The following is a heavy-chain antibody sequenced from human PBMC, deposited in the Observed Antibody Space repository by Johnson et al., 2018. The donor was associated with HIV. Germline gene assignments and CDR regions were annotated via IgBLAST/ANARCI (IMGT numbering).Heavy chain of an antibody. J-gene: IGHJ3*02. Sequence: VQLVESGGGLVQPGGSLRLSCAASGFTFSSYAMHWVRQAPGKGLEYVSAISSNGGSTYYANSVKGRFTISRDNSKNTLYLQMGSLRAEDMAVYYCARDEPTDDAFDIWGQGTMVTVSS. CDR1: GFTFSSYA. CDR3: ARDEPTDDAFDI. CDR2: ISSNGGST. V-gene: IGHV3-64*01.